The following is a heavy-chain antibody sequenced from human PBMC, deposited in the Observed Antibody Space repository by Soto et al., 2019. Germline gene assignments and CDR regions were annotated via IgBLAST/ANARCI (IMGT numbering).Heavy chain of an antibody. V-gene: IGHV1-69*04. J-gene: IGHJ5*02. CDR2: IIPILGIA. Sequence: ASVKVSCKASGGTFSSYTISWVRQAPGQGLEWMGRIIPILGIANYAQKFQGRVTITADKSTSTAYMELSSLRSEDTAVYYCARDLSLRFLEWEANWFDPWGQGTLVTVSS. CDR1: GGTFSSYT. D-gene: IGHD3-3*01. CDR3: ARDLSLRFLEWEANWFDP.